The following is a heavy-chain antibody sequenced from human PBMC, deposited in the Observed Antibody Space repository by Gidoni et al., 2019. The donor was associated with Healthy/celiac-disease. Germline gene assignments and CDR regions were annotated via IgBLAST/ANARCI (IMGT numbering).Heavy chain of an antibody. V-gene: IGHV1-2*02. CDR1: GYTFTGYY. CDR3: ARESEGEMATSIDY. CDR2: INPNSGGT. Sequence: QVQLVQSGAEVKKPGASAKVSCTASGYTFTGYYMHWVRQAPGQGLEWMGWINPNSGGTNYAQKFQGRVTMTRDTSISTAYMELSRLRSDDTAVYYCARESEGEMATSIDYWGQGTLVTVSS. J-gene: IGHJ4*02. D-gene: IGHD5-12*01.